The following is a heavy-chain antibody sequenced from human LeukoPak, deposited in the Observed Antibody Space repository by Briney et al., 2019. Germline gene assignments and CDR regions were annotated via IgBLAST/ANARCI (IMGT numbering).Heavy chain of an antibody. CDR2: ISGSGGST. CDR3: ARDSDSSGWYAGNWFDP. Sequence: GGSLRLSCAASGFTFSSYAMSWVRQAPGKGLEWVSAISGSGGSTYYADSVKGRFTISRDNSKNTLYLQMNSLRAEDTAVYYCARDSDSSGWYAGNWFDPWGQGTLVTVSS. J-gene: IGHJ5*02. V-gene: IGHV3-23*01. D-gene: IGHD6-19*01. CDR1: GFTFSSYA.